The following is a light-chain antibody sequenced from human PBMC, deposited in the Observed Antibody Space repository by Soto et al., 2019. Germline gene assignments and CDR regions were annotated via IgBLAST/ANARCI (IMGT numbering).Light chain of an antibody. J-gene: IGKJ1*01. CDR3: QHYNGWPRT. Sequence: EIVMTQSPATLSVSPGERATLSCRASQSISSNLAWYHQNPGQGPRLLIYGASTRATGIPARFSGSGSGTEFTLTITSLQSEDFAVYYCQHYNGWPRTFGQGTKVEIK. V-gene: IGKV3-15*01. CDR1: QSISSN. CDR2: GAS.